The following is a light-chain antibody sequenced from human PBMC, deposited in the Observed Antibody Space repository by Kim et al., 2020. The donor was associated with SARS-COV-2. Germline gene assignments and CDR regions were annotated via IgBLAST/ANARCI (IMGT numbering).Light chain of an antibody. J-gene: IGKJ4*01. CDR3: QQYRNWPPLT. CDR1: QSVDSY. CDR2: GAS. Sequence: SPEERATLSGRASQSVDSYLAWYQQKPGQAPRLLIFGASTRATGIPARFSGSGSGTEFTLTISSLQSEDFAVYYCQQYRNWPPLTFGGGTKVDIK. V-gene: IGKV3-15*01.